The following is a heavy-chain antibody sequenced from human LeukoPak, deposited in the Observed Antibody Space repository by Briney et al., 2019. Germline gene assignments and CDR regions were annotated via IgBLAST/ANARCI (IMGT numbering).Heavy chain of an antibody. CDR2: IRSDGSNK. CDR3: AKAGGDGTLGTY. V-gene: IGHV3-30*02. Sequence: GGSLRLSCAASGFTFSNYGMHWVRQAPGKGLEWVAFIRSDGSNKYHADSVKGRFTISRDISKNTLYLQMNSLRAEDTAVYYCAKAGGDGTLGTYWGQGTLVTVSS. CDR1: GFTFSNYG. J-gene: IGHJ4*02. D-gene: IGHD1-1*01.